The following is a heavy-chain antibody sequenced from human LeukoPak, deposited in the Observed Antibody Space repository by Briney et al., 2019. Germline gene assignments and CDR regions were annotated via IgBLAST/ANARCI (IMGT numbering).Heavy chain of an antibody. CDR2: ISSNGGST. CDR3: VKGGTSSSSYFDS. Sequence: PGGSLRLSCSVSAFTFRKYAMHWVRQAPGKGLECLSSISSNGGSTYYADSVKGRFTISRDNSQNTLHIQMSSLRAEDTAIYYCVKGGTSSSSYFDSWGQGTLVTVSS. D-gene: IGHD6-6*01. CDR1: AFTFRKYA. V-gene: IGHV3-64*05. J-gene: IGHJ4*02.